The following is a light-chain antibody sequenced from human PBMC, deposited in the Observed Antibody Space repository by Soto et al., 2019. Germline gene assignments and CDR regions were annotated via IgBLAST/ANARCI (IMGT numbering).Light chain of an antibody. CDR2: AAS. V-gene: IGKV1-9*01. Sequence: DIQLTQSPSFLSASVGDRVTITCRASQGISSYLAWYQQKPGKAPKLLIYAASTLQSGVPSRFSGSGSGTEFTLTISSLQPEDFATYYCQQLNSYPPFTFGPATKVDIK. J-gene: IGKJ3*01. CDR1: QGISSY. CDR3: QQLNSYPPFT.